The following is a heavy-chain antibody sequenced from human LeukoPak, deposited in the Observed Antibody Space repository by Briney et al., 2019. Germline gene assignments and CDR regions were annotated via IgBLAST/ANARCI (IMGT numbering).Heavy chain of an antibody. V-gene: IGHV3-73*01. D-gene: IGHD3-10*01. CDR1: GFTFSGSA. J-gene: IGHJ6*04. CDR3: TRPEFGFGELLMDYYYGMDV. Sequence: GGSLKLSCAASGFTFSGSAMHWVRQASGKGLEWVGRIRSKANSYATAYAASVKGRFTISRDDSKNTAYLQMNSLKTEDTAVYYCTRPEFGFGELLMDYYYGMDVWGKGTTVTVSS. CDR2: IRSKANSYAT.